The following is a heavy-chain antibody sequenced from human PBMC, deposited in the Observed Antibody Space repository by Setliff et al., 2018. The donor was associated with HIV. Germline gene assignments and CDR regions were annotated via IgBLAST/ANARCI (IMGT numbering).Heavy chain of an antibody. D-gene: IGHD2-2*02. J-gene: IGHJ3*02. CDR1: GFTFRSYG. CDR2: IRNDGTQK. V-gene: IGHV3-30*02. CDR3: ARDAAAPAAIEGAFDI. Sequence: GGSLRLSCAASGFTFRSYGMHWVRQAPGEGLEWLAFIRNDGTQKYYADSVKGRFTISRDNTKNSLYLQLNSLRAEDTAVYYCARDAAAPAAIEGAFDIWGQGTMVTVSS.